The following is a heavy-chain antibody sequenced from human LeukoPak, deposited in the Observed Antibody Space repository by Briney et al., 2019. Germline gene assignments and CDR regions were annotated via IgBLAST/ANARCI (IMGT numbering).Heavy chain of an antibody. CDR1: GGSITSSSYY. D-gene: IGHD1-26*01. V-gene: IGHV4-39*01. CDR2: IYYTGGT. J-gene: IGHJ4*02. CDR3: ARHGGTRVTLVEVYYFDY. Sequence: SETLSLTCSVSGGSITSSSYYWAWIRQPPEKGLEWIGSIYYTGGTYYSPSLKSRVTISVDTSKNQFSLKLSSVTAADTAVYYCARHGGTRVTLVEVYYFDYWGQGTLVTVSS.